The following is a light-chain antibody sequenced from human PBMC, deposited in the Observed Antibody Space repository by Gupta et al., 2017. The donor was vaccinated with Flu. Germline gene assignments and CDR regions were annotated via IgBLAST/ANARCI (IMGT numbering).Light chain of an antibody. Sequence: VTLTCGLSSGSVCTNNYPSWYQQAPDQAPRSLMFDTTARSTGVPGRFSGSIHGNKAALTIAGAQDEDEDDYYGVPDMGNGIWVFGGGTRLTVL. V-gene: IGLV8-61*01. CDR2: DTT. CDR1: SGSVCTNNY. CDR3: VPDMGNGIWV. J-gene: IGLJ3*02.